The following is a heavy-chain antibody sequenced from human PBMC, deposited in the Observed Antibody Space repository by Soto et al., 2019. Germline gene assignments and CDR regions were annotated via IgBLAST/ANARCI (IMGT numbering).Heavy chain of an antibody. CDR3: ARGGDGYNREFDY. V-gene: IGHV4-34*01. Sequence: ETLSLTCAVYGGSFSGYYWSWIRQPPGKGLEWIGEINHSGSTNYNPSLKSRVTISVDTSKNQFSLKLSSVTAADTAVYYCARGGDGYNREFDYWGQGTLVTVSS. D-gene: IGHD5-12*01. J-gene: IGHJ4*02. CDR1: GGSFSGYY. CDR2: INHSGST.